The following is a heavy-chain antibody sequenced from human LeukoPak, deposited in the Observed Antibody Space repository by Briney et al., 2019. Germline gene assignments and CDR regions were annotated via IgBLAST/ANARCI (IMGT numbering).Heavy chain of an antibody. J-gene: IGHJ3*02. Sequence: AASVKVSCKASGYTFTSYYMHWVRQAPGQALEWMGWITPFNGNTNYAQKFQDRVTITRDRSMSTAYMELSSLRSEDTAMYYCARASSSHGGAFDIWGQGTMVTVSS. D-gene: IGHD6-6*01. CDR3: ARASSSHGGAFDI. V-gene: IGHV1-45*02. CDR2: ITPFNGNT. CDR1: GYTFTSYY.